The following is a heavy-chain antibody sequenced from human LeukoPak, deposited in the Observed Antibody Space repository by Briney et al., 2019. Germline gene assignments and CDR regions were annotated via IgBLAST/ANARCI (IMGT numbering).Heavy chain of an antibody. CDR2: IYYSGST. CDR1: GGSISYYY. Sequence: PSETLSLTCTVSGGSISYYYWNWIRQPPGKGLEWIGYIYYSGSTNYSPSLKSRVTISLDTSKSQFSLKLNSVTAADTAVYYCARDARIVGATTVDYWGQGTLVTVSS. J-gene: IGHJ4*02. CDR3: ARDARIVGATTVDY. D-gene: IGHD1-26*01. V-gene: IGHV4-59*01.